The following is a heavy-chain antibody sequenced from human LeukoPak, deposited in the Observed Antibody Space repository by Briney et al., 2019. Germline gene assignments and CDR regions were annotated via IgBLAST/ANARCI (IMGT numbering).Heavy chain of an antibody. D-gene: IGHD1-20*01. CDR3: ARDIITGVFDY. CDR2: ISYDGSNK. Sequence: GGPLRLSCAASGFTFSSYAMHWVRQAPGKGLEWVAVISYDGSNKYYADSVKGRFTISRDNSKNALYLQMNSLRAEDTAVYYCARDIITGVFDYWGQGTLVTVSS. CDR1: GFTFSSYA. V-gene: IGHV3-30*01. J-gene: IGHJ4*02.